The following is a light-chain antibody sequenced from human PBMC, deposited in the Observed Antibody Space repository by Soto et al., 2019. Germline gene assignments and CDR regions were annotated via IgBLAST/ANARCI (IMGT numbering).Light chain of an antibody. Sequence: DIQLAQSPSFLSASVGDRVTITFLASQGINIFLAWFQQKPGKAPNLLISAASTLQSGVPSRFSGSGSETEFTLTITSLQPEDSATYYCQQRNSYPRTFGQGTKVDIK. CDR1: QGINIF. CDR3: QQRNSYPRT. CDR2: AAS. V-gene: IGKV1-9*01. J-gene: IGKJ2*01.